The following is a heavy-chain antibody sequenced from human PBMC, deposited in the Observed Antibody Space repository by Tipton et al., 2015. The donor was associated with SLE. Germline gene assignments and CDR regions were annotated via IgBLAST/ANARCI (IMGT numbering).Heavy chain of an antibody. CDR3: ARRRSNFYDSSGYLTGIFDF. J-gene: IGHJ4*02. CDR1: GDSITRSSFY. D-gene: IGHD3-22*01. V-gene: IGHV4-39*07. Sequence: TLSITCTVSGDSITRSSFYWGWIRQPPGKGLEWIGSIYYSGTAHYETPSLKSRVTISIDTSKNQFSLKLSSVTAADTAVYYCARRRSNFYDSSGYLTGIFDFWGQGTLVTVSS. CDR2: IYYSGTAH.